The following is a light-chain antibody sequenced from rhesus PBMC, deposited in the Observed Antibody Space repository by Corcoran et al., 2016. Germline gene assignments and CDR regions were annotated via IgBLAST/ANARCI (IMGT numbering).Light chain of an antibody. J-gene: IGKJ4*01. V-gene: IGKV1-38*01. CDR2: DAS. CDR1: QGISSY. CDR3: QQRNSYPLT. Sequence: DIQLTQSPSSLSASVGDRVTITCRASQGISSYLAWYQQKSGKDPNLLIYDASNLQSWVPSRFRGNGSWTEFTLTISSLQPEDFSTYYCQQRNSYPLTFGGGTKVEIK.